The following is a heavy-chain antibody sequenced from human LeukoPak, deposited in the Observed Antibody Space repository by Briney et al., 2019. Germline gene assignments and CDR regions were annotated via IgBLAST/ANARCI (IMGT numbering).Heavy chain of an antibody. Sequence: SETLSLTCTVSGGSISSYYWSWIRQPPGKGLEWIGYIYNSVITNYNPSLKSRVTISVDTSKNQFSLKLSSVTAADTAVYYCARLQLSPGDYYYYYMDVWGRGTTATVSS. CDR2: IYNSVIT. CDR1: GGSISSYY. D-gene: IGHD3-16*02. CDR3: ARLQLSPGDYYYYYMDV. V-gene: IGHV4-59*08. J-gene: IGHJ6*03.